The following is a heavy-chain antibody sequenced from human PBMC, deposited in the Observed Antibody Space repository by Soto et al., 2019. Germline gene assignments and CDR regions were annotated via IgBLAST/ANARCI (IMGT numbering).Heavy chain of an antibody. CDR2: INHSGST. D-gene: IGHD5-12*01. CDR1: GGSFSGYY. CDR3: ARGLGGWLRLNWFDP. J-gene: IGHJ5*02. Sequence: PSETLSLTCAVYGGSFSGYYCSWIRPPPEKGLEWIGEINHSGSTNYNPSLKSRVTISVDTSKNQFSLKLSSVTAADTAVYYCARGLGGWLRLNWFDPWGQETLVTVSS. V-gene: IGHV4-34*01.